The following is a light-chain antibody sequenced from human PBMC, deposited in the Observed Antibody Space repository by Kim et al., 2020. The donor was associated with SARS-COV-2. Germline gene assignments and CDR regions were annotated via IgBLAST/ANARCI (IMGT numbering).Light chain of an antibody. J-gene: IGKJ2*01. V-gene: IGKV1-5*01. CDR1: QSIRSW. CDR2: EAS. CDR3: QQYDSLSS. Sequence: LSASAGDSVTIACRASQSIRSWLAWYQQKPGKAPKLLIHEASILEDGVPSRFSGSGYGTYFTLTISGLQPDDSATYYCQQYDSLSSFGQGTKLEI.